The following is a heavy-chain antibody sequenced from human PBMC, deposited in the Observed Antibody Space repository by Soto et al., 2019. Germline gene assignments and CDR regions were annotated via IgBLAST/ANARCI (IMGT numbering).Heavy chain of an antibody. D-gene: IGHD2-2*01. V-gene: IGHV4-31*03. J-gene: IGHJ4*02. CDR2: IHYRGRT. Sequence: SETLSLTSHVPGGSIKSGGYYWGWIRQPPGNGLEWIGYIHYRGRTSYNPSLESRASISLDTSGHHFSLKLTSVTASDTAVYYYARGRDALGFDSWGQGTLVTVSS. CDR3: ARGRDALGFDS. CDR1: GGSIKSGGYY.